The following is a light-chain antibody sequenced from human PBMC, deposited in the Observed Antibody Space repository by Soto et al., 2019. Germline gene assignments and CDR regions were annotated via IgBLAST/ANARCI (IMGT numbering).Light chain of an antibody. V-gene: IGKV3-15*01. CDR2: GAS. CDR1: QSISDK. J-gene: IGKJ1*01. CDR3: QQYNSDST. Sequence: EIVMTQSPVTLSVSPGERATLSCRASQSISDKSAWYQQKPGQAPRLLMFGASTRATCIPARFSGSGSGTDVTLTITGLQSEDFVTYNCQQYNSDSTFGQGTKVEIK.